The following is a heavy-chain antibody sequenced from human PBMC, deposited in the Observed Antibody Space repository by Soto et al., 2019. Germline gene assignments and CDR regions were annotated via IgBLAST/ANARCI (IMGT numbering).Heavy chain of an antibody. J-gene: IGHJ3*02. CDR2: IYYSGST. Sequence: LSLTCTVSGGSISSGGYYWSWIRQHPGKGLEWIGYIYYSGSTYYNPSLKSRVTISVDTSKNQFSLKLSSVTAADTAVYYCARDPEYSYGFAFAFDIWGQGTMVTVSS. D-gene: IGHD5-18*01. CDR3: ARDPEYSYGFAFAFDI. V-gene: IGHV4-31*03. CDR1: GGSISSGGYY.